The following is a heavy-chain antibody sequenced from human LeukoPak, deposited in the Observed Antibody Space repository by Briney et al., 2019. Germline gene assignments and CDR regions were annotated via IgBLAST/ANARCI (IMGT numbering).Heavy chain of an antibody. CDR3: ARHRGITMVRGTSLYYFDY. CDR1: GASMSNYY. Sequence: SETLSLTCNVSGASMSNYYWVWLRQPPGEGLEWIGSIYYSGSTYYNPSLKSRVTISVDTSKNQFSLKLSSVTAADTAVYYCARHRGITMVRGTSLYYFDYWGQGTLVTVSS. J-gene: IGHJ4*02. CDR2: IYYSGST. D-gene: IGHD3-10*01. V-gene: IGHV4-39*01.